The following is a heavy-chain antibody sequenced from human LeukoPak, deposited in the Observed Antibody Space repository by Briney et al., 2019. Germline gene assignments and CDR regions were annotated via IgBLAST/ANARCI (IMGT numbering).Heavy chain of an antibody. J-gene: IGHJ4*02. Sequence: GESLNISCKGSGYSFTSYWIGWVRQMPGKGLEWMGIIYPGDSDTRYSPSFQGQVTISADKSISTAYLQWSSLKASDTAMYYCARQNYDILTGSLHDFDYWAREPWSPSPQ. CDR1: GYSFTSYW. V-gene: IGHV5-51*01. CDR3: ARQNYDILTGSLHDFDY. CDR2: IYPGDSDT. D-gene: IGHD3-9*01.